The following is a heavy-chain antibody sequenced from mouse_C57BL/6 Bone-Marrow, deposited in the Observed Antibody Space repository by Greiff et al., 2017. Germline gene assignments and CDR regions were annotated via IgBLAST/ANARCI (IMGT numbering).Heavy chain of an antibody. D-gene: IGHD2-3*01. V-gene: IGHV7-3*01. J-gene: IGHJ4*01. CDR3: ARYRYVGYRYYYAMDY. CDR2: IRNKANGYTT. CDR1: GFTFTDYY. Sequence: EVQRVESGGGLVQPGGSLSFSCAASGFTFTDYYMSWVRQPPGKALEWLGFIRNKANGYTTEYSASVKGRFTISRANSQSILYLHMKALRAEDSATYYCARYRYVGYRYYYAMDYWGQGTSVTVSS.